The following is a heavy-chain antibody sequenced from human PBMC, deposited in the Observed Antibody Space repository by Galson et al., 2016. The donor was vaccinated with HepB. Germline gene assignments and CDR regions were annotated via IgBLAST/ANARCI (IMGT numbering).Heavy chain of an antibody. Sequence: SETLSLTCAVSGDSISSDNWWTWVRQPPGKGLEWIGEIYHSGSTNYDPSLQSRVTISLDKSKNQFSLRVTSVTAADTAVYYCAIAGIEVAGTFDYWGQGTLVTVSS. CDR3: AIAGIEVAGTFDY. CDR1: GDSISSDNW. J-gene: IGHJ4*02. V-gene: IGHV4-4*02. D-gene: IGHD6-19*01. CDR2: IYHSGST.